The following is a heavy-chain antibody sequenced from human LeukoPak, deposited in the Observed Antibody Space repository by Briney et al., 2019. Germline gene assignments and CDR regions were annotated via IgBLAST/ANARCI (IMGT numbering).Heavy chain of an antibody. CDR3: ARGRDSFDY. CDR2: IYYSGST. D-gene: IGHD5-24*01. J-gene: IGHJ4*02. CDR1: GGSISGYY. Sequence: SETLSLTCTVSGGSISGYYWSWIRQPPGKGLEWIGYIYYSGSTNYNPSLKSRVTISVDTSKNQFSLKLSSVTAADTAVYYCARGRDSFDYWGQGTLVTVSS. V-gene: IGHV4-59*01.